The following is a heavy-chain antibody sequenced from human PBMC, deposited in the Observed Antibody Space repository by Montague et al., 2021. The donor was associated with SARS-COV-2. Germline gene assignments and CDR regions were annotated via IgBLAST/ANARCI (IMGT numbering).Heavy chain of an antibody. D-gene: IGHD3-9*01. CDR3: ARHRKDYDILTGYSTSFYYDMGV. V-gene: IGHV4-59*08. CDR2: VSDSGS. J-gene: IGHJ6*02. CDR1: GGSNGRYY. Sequence: SETLSLTCTVSGGSNGRYYWSWIRQPPGKGLEWIGYVSDSGSDYNPSLKNRVSISVDTSKKLLSLSLSSVTAADTAIYYCARHRKDYDILTGYSTSFYYDMGVWGQGTRSPSP.